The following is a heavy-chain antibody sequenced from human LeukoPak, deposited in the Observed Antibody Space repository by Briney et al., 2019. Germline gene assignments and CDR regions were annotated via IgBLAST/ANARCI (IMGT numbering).Heavy chain of an antibody. CDR3: GRH. CDR1: GYSFTSYW. J-gene: IGHJ4*02. CDR2: VYPGDSDT. Sequence: GESLKISCKASGYSFTSYWIVWVRQTPGKGLEWMGIVYPGDSDTRYNPSFQGQVTISADKSIATAYLHLSDLKASDTAIYYCGRHWGQGTVVTVSS. V-gene: IGHV5-51*01.